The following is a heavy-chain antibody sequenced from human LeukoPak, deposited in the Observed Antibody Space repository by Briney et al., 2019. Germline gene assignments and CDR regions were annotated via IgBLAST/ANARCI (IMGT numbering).Heavy chain of an antibody. V-gene: IGHV3-9*01. CDR2: ISWNSGSI. D-gene: IGHD2-2*01. J-gene: IGHJ4*02. CDR1: GFTFDDYA. CDR3: AAAPYQLLRTPMDY. Sequence: GRPLRLSRAASGFTFDDYAMHWVRQAPGKGLEWVSGISWNSGSIGYADSVKGRFTISRDNAKNSLYLQMNSLRAEDTAFYYCAAAPYQLLRTPMDYWGQGTLVTVSS.